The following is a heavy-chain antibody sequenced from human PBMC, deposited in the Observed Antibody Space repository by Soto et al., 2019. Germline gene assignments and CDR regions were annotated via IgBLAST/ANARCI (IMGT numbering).Heavy chain of an antibody. CDR3: XRGLVIRPYYYHGMDV. CDR1: GGSISSGDYF. D-gene: IGHD3-9*01. CDR2: ISSIGST. J-gene: IGHJ6*02. Sequence: QVQLQESGPGLVKPSQTLSLTCTVSGGSISSGDYFWSWIRQSPGKGLEWIGYISSIGSTYYNPSLKSRVSVSRDTSKNQFSLKLSSVTTTDTAVXXCXRGLVIRPYYYHGMDVWGQGTTVTVSS. V-gene: IGHV4-30-4*01.